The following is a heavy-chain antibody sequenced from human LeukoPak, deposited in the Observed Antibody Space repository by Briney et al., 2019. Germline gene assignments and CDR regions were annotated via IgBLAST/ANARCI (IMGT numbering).Heavy chain of an antibody. J-gene: IGHJ6*04. CDR1: GFTFSSYG. Sequence: GGSLRLSCAASGFTFSSYGMHWVRQAPGKGLEWVAVIWYDGSNKYYADSVKGRFTISRDNSKNTLYLQMNSPRAEDTAVYYCARWAAAMDVWGKGTTVTVSS. D-gene: IGHD2-2*01. CDR2: IWYDGSNK. V-gene: IGHV3-33*01. CDR3: ARWAAAMDV.